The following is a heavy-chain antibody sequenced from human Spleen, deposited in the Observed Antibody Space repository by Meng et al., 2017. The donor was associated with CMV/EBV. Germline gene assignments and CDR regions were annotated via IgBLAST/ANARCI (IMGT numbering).Heavy chain of an antibody. CDR1: GYTFSGYG. CDR2: TSAYTGDA. J-gene: IGHJ6*02. Sequence: ASVKVSCKASGYTFSGYGISWVRRAPGQGLEWMGWTSAYTGDAYYAHNVKGRVTMTTDTSTGTAYMELTSPRSDDTAVYYCARLGQQAYGMDVWGQGTTVTVSS. D-gene: IGHD6-13*01. V-gene: IGHV1-18*01. CDR3: ARLGQQAYGMDV.